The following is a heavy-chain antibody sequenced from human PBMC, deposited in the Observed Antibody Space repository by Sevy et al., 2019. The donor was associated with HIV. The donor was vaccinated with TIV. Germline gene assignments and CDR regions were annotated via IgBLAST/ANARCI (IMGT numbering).Heavy chain of an antibody. Sequence: GGSLRLSCAASGFTFSSYTMNWVRQAPGKGLEWVSSITGGSSYIYYADSVKGRFTMSRDNAKNSLYLKMNSLRAEDTAVYYCARDGGCSSTSCLLYFYCWGQGSLVTVSS. J-gene: IGHJ4*02. D-gene: IGHD2-2*01. CDR1: GFTFSSYT. V-gene: IGHV3-21*06. CDR2: ITGGSSYI. CDR3: ARDGGCSSTSCLLYFYC.